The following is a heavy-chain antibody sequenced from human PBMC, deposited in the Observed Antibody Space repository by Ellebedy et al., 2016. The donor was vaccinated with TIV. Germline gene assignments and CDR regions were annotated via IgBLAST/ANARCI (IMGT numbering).Heavy chain of an antibody. CDR1: GFTFSSYS. J-gene: IGHJ2*01. D-gene: IGHD2-15*01. V-gene: IGHV3-48*01. CDR2: ISGSSSTI. Sequence: GESLKISCAASGFTFSSYSMNWVRQAPGKGLEWVSYISGSSSTIYYADSVKGRFTISRDNAKNSLYLQMNSLRVEDTAVFYCAREGGYCSGDNCYWYFDLWGRGTLVTVSS. CDR3: AREGGYCSGDNCYWYFDL.